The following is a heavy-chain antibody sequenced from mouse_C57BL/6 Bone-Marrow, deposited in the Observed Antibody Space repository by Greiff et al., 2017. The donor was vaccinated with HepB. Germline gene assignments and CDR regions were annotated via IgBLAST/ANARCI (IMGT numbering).Heavy chain of an antibody. Sequence: EVQLQQSVPELVKPGASVKISCKASGYSFTGYYMNWVKQSPEKSLEWIGEINPSTGGTTYNQKFKAKATLTVDKSSSTAYMQLKSLTSEDSAVYYCAINLLPYMDYWGQGTSVTVSS. CDR1: GYSFTGYY. CDR3: AINLLPYMDY. D-gene: IGHD1-1*01. J-gene: IGHJ4*01. CDR2: INPSTGGT. V-gene: IGHV1-42*01.